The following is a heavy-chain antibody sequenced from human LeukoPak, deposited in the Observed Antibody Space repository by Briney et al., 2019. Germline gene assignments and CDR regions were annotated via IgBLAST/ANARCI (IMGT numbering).Heavy chain of an antibody. D-gene: IGHD3-10*01. V-gene: IGHV3-7*01. CDR3: ARGGFGGGYFDD. Sequence: PGGSLRLSCAASGFTFSSYWMSWVRQAPGKGLEWVANIRQGGNEKYYVDSVKGRFTISRDNSKNTTYLKMNSLRAEDTAVYYCARGGFGGGYFDDWGQGTLVTVSS. J-gene: IGHJ4*02. CDR2: IRQGGNEK. CDR1: GFTFSSYW.